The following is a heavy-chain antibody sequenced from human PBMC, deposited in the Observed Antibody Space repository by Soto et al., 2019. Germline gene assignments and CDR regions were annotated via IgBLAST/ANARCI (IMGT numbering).Heavy chain of an antibody. V-gene: IGHV1-46*03. D-gene: IGHD2-21*01. CDR2: INPSGDTT. CDR1: GFTFTSYY. Sequence: QVQLVQSGAEVKKPGASVKVSCKASGFTFTSYYMHWVRQAPAQGLEWMGIINPSGDTTNYAQEFQGRVTMTRDTSTSTVYMELSSLRSEDTAVYYCTRGAYCGGDCYDYWGQGTLVTVSS. J-gene: IGHJ4*02. CDR3: TRGAYCGGDCYDY.